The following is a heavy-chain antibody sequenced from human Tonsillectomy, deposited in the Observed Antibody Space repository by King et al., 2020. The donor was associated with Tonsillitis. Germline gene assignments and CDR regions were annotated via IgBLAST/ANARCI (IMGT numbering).Heavy chain of an antibody. CDR1: GGTLNSYA. J-gene: IGHJ3*02. Sequence: QLVQSGAEVKKPGSSVKVSCKASGGTLNSYAICWVRQGPGQGLEWMGGIIPMFGSANYAQKFQGRVTITADKSTNTAYMELTSLRSEDTAVYYCARDLPGSTILFVAFDIWGQGTKVTVSS. CDR3: ARDLPGSTILFVAFDI. V-gene: IGHV1-69*06. CDR2: IIPMFGSA. D-gene: IGHD2-2*01.